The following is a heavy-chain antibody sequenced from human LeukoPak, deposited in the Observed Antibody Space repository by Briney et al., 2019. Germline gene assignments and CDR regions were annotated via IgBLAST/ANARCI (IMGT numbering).Heavy chain of an antibody. CDR2: ISYDGSNK. Sequence: GGSLRLSCAASGFTFSSYAMHWVRQAPDKGLEWVAVISYDGSNKYYADSVKGRFTISRDNSKNTLYLQMNSLRAEDTAVYYCARPLAVYWGQGTLVTVSS. V-gene: IGHV3-30*04. CDR3: ARPLAVY. J-gene: IGHJ4*02. CDR1: GFTFSSYA.